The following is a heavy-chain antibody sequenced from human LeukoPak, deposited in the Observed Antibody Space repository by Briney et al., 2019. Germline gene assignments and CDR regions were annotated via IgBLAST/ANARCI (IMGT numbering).Heavy chain of an antibody. Sequence: ASVKVSCKASGYTFTSYYMHWVRQAPGQGLEWMGIINPSGGSASYAQKFQGRVTMTRDMSTSTVYMELSSLRSEDTAAYYCAREITMIVVVRRDDAFDIWGQGTLVTVSS. CDR1: GYTFTSYY. CDR3: AREITMIVVVRRDDAFDI. D-gene: IGHD3-22*01. CDR2: INPSGGSA. V-gene: IGHV1-46*01. J-gene: IGHJ3*02.